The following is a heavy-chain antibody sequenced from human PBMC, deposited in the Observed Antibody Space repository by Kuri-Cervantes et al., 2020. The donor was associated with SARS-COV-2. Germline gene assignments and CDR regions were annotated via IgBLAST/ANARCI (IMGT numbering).Heavy chain of an antibody. Sequence: ASVKVSCKASGYTFTSYDINWVRQATGQGLVWMGGMNPNSGNTGYAQKFQGRVTITRNTSISTAYMKLSSLRSEDTAVYYCAREGAGYYYYYYMDVWGKGTTVTVSS. V-gene: IGHV1-8*03. D-gene: IGHD4/OR15-4a*01. CDR3: AREGAGYYYYYYMDV. J-gene: IGHJ6*03. CDR2: MNPNSGNT. CDR1: GYTFTSYD.